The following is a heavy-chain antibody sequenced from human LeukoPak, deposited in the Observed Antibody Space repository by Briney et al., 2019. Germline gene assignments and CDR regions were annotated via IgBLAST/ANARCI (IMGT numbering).Heavy chain of an antibody. CDR2: IYYSGST. Sequence: SETLSLTCTVSGGSTSSSSYYWGWIRQPPGKGLEWIGSIYYSGSTYYNPSLKSRVTISVDTSKNQFSRKLSSVTAADTAVYYCARLSSWAKFDYWGQGTLVTVSS. CDR3: ARLSSWAKFDY. CDR1: GGSTSSSSYY. D-gene: IGHD6-13*01. V-gene: IGHV4-39*01. J-gene: IGHJ4*02.